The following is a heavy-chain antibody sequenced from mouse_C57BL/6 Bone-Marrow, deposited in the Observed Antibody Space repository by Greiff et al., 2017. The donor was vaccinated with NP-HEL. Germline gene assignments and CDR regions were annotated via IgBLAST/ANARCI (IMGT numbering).Heavy chain of an antibody. CDR2: ISSGGSYT. CDR3: ARLGNYPWFAY. V-gene: IGHV5-6*01. J-gene: IGHJ3*01. D-gene: IGHD2-1*01. CDR1: GFTFSSYG. Sequence: EVMLVESGGDLVKPGGSLKLSCPASGFTFSSYGLSWVRRTPDKRLEWVATISSGGSYTYYPDSVKGRFTISRDNAKNTLYLQMSSLKSEDTAMYYCARLGNYPWFAYWGQGTLVTVSA.